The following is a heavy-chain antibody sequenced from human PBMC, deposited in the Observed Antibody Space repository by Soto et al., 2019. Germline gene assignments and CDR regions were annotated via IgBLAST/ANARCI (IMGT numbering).Heavy chain of an antibody. CDR3: ARDYYYDSSGYYLPDY. D-gene: IGHD3-22*01. CDR1: GYTFTSYG. CDR2: ISAYNGNT. V-gene: IGHV1-18*01. J-gene: IGHJ4*02. Sequence: ASVKVSCKASGYTFTSYGISWVRQAPGQGLEWMGWISAYNGNTNYAQKLQGRVTMTTDTSTSTAYMELRSLRSDDTAVYYCARDYYYDSSGYYLPDYWGQGTLVTVS.